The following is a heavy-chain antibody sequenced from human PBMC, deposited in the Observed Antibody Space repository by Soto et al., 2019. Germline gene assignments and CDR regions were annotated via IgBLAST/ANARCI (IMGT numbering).Heavy chain of an antibody. D-gene: IGHD2-15*01. CDR2: IIPIFGTT. J-gene: IGHJ5*02. V-gene: IGHV1-69*15. CDR3: AKDGGREGYFGNWFDP. Sequence: QVQLVQSGAEVKKPGSSVKVSCKASGGTFSNYAITWVRQAPGQGLEWLGRIIPIFGTTDYAQKFQGKVTITADESTTTAYLELSSLRSHETAVYYCAKDGGREGYFGNWFDPWGQGTLVTVSS. CDR1: GGTFSNYA.